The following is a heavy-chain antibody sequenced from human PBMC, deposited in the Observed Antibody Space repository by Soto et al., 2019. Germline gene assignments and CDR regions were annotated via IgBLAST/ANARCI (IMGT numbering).Heavy chain of an antibody. CDR2: ISYDGSNK. CDR1: GFTFSSYG. V-gene: IGHV3-30*18. D-gene: IGHD3-22*01. Sequence: SLRLSCAASGFTFSSYGMHWVRQAPGKGLEWVAVISYDGSNKYYADSVKGRFTISRDNSKNTLYLQMNSLRAEDTAVYYCAKVVTTRSGYFDYWGQGTLVTVSS. J-gene: IGHJ4*02. CDR3: AKVVTTRSGYFDY.